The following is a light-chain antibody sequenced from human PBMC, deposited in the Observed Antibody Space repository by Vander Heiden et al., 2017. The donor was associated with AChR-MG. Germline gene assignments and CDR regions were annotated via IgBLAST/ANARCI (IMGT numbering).Light chain of an antibody. V-gene: IGKV3-11*01. CDR1: QSVNTY. Sequence: LPQSPATLSLSPGERATQSCRGSQSVNTYLGWYQQKPGQAPRLLSYDAAKRGTGIPARFSGSGCGTDFTLTISSLEPEDYAFYFCQQFTNWPSTFGPGTKVDIK. CDR2: DAA. CDR3: QQFTNWPST. J-gene: IGKJ3*01.